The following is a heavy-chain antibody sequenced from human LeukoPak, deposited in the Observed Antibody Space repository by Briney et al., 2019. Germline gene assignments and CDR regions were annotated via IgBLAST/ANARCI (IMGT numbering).Heavy chain of an antibody. CDR1: GFTFTSNW. D-gene: IGHD5-18*01. CDR3: TTAARRRAYTYGNDGFHI. J-gene: IGHJ3*02. Sequence: GESLKISCKGSGFTFTSNWIGWVRQMPGEGLEWMGITYPGDSDTRYSSSFQGQVTISADKSVNTAYLQWSSLKASDTAVYYCTTAARRRAYTYGNDGFHIWGQGTMVIVSS. V-gene: IGHV5-51*01. CDR2: TYPGDSDT.